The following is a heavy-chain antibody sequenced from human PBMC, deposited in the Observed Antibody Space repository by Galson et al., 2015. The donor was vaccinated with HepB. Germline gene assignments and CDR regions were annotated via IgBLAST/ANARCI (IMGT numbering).Heavy chain of an antibody. D-gene: IGHD6-19*01. CDR2: ISAYNGNT. CDR3: ARGRAIAVAGTSGFDY. CDR1: GYTFTSYG. J-gene: IGHJ4*02. Sequence: SVKVSCRASGYTFTSYGISWVRQAPGQRLEWMGWISAYNGNTNYAQKFQGRVTITADESTSTAYMELSSLRSEDTAVYYCARGRAIAVAGTSGFDYWGQGTLVTVSS. V-gene: IGHV1-18*01.